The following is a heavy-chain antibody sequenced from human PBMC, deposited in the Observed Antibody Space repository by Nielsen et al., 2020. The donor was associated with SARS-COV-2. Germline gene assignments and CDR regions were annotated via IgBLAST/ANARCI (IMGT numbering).Heavy chain of an antibody. Sequence: GGSLRLSCAASGFTFSSYWMSWVRQAPGKGLEWMGGFDPEDGETIYAQKFQGRVTMTEDTSTDTAYMELSSLRSEDTAVYYCATARIFGVANWFDPWGQGTLVTVSS. V-gene: IGHV1-24*01. D-gene: IGHD3-3*01. CDR3: ATARIFGVANWFDP. J-gene: IGHJ5*02. CDR2: FDPEDGET. CDR1: GFTFSSYW.